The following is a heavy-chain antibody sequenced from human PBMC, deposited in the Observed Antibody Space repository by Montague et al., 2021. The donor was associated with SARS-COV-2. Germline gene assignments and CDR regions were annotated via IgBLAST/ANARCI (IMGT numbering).Heavy chain of an antibody. CDR1: GGSFSGYY. CDR2: INHSGTT. D-gene: IGHD4-23*01. Sequence: SETLSLTCAVYGGSFSGYYWTWIRQSPGKGLEWIAEINHSGTTNYNFNPSLRSRVTISVDTSMSQFSLKLSSVTAADTGVYYCARWDPQTLTLIGLRGKSASDYWGQGTLFTVSS. J-gene: IGHJ4*02. V-gene: IGHV4-34*01. CDR3: ARWDPQTLTLIGLRGKSASDY.